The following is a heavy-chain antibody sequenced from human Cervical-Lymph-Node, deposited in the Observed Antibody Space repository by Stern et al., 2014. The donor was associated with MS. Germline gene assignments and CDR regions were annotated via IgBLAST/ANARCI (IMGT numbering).Heavy chain of an antibody. V-gene: IGHV1-69*01. J-gene: IGHJ6*02. CDR3: ARDNDDNGMDV. CDR1: GDTFINFG. D-gene: IGHD1-1*01. CDR2: FIPLFGTT. Sequence: QEQLVQSGADVKKPWSSGRVSWTASGDTFINFGSSWVRQAPGRGLEWMGGFIPLFGTTEYAQKFQGRVTISADESATTVYMELSGLRSEDTAVYYCARDNDDNGMDVWGQGTTVTVTS.